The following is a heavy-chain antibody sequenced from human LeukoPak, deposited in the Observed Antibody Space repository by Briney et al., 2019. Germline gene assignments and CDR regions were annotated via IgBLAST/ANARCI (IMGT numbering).Heavy chain of an antibody. J-gene: IGHJ4*02. D-gene: IGHD2-2*02. CDR1: GFTFSSYA. CDR3: AKDYTSPYCSSTSCYIWSDYFDY. V-gene: IGHV3-23*01. Sequence: GSLRLSCVASGFTFSSYAMSWVRQAPGKGLEWVSAISGSGGSTYYADSVKGRFTIPRDNSKNTLYLQMNSLRAEDTAVYYCAKDYTSPYCSSTSCYIWSDYFDYWGQGTLVTVSS. CDR2: ISGSGGST.